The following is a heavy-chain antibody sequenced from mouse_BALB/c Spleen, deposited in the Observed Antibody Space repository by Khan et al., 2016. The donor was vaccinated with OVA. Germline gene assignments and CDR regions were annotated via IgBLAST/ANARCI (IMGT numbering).Heavy chain of an antibody. V-gene: IGHV1-74*01. CDR2: INPSYGET. J-gene: IGHJ2*01. D-gene: IGHD2-2*01. Sequence: QVQLKESGPELVKPGASVKISCKASGYSFTSYWMHWVKQRPGQGLEWIGSINPSYGETKYNQKFKDKATLTVDKSSSTVYMQLSSLTSEDSAVYYCARVTTDYWGQGTTLTVSS. CDR3: ARVTTDY. CDR1: GYSFTSYW.